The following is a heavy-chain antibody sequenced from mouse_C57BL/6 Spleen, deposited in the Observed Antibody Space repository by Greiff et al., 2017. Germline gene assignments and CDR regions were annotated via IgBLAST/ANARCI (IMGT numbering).Heavy chain of an antibody. CDR1: GYTFTDYN. CDR3: ARYYDGYPWFAY. CDR2: INPNNGGT. J-gene: IGHJ3*01. D-gene: IGHD2-3*01. Sequence: EVQLQQSGPELVKPGASVKMSCKASGYTFTDYNMHWVKQSHGKSLEWIGYINPNNGGTSYNQKFKGKATLTVNKSSSTAYMELRSLTSEDSAVYYCARYYDGYPWFAYWGQGTLVTVSA. V-gene: IGHV1-22*01.